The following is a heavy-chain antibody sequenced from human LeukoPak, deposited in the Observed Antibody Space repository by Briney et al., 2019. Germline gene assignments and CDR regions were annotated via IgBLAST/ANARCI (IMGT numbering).Heavy chain of an antibody. D-gene: IGHD5-18*01. V-gene: IGHV4-39*01. CDR2: IYYRGST. CDR1: GDSISSNNYY. CDR3: ARHAVDTARSYHAFDI. J-gene: IGHJ3*02. Sequence: PSETLSLTCTVSGDSISSNNYYWGWIRQPPGKGLEWIGSIYYRGSTYYNPSLNSRVTISVDTSKNQFSLRLSSVTAADTAVYYCARHAVDTARSYHAFDIWGQGTMVTVSS.